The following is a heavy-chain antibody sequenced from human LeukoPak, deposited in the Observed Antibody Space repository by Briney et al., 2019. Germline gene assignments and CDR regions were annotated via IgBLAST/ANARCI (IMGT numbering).Heavy chain of an antibody. CDR3: AAGYYVWGSYRPGALDY. Sequence: ASVKVSCKASGGTFSSYAISWVRQAPGQGLEWMGGIIPIFGTANYAQKFQGRVTITTDESTSTAYVELSSLRSEDTAVYYCAAGYYVWGSYRPGALDYWGQGTLVTVSS. V-gene: IGHV1-69*05. D-gene: IGHD3-16*02. J-gene: IGHJ4*02. CDR1: GGTFSSYA. CDR2: IIPIFGTA.